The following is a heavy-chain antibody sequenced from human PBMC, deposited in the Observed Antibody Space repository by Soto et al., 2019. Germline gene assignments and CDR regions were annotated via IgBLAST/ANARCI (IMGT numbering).Heavy chain of an antibody. CDR1: GGSISSYY. CDR3: ARDHPHSYGVYYFAY. V-gene: IGHV4-59*01. Sequence: PSETLSLTCTVSGGSISSYYWSWIRQPPGKGLEWIGYIYYSGSTNYNPSLKSRVTISVDTSKNQFSLKVNSVPAADTAVYYCARDHPHSYGVYYFAYWGQGTPVTVSS. D-gene: IGHD5-18*01. J-gene: IGHJ4*02. CDR2: IYYSGST.